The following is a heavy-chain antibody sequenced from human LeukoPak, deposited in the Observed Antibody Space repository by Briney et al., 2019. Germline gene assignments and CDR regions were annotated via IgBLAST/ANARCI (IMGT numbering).Heavy chain of an antibody. D-gene: IGHD3-10*01. CDR3: AKATPLNYYGSGSYYNY. CDR2: ISSSSSYI. J-gene: IGHJ4*02. Sequence: PGGSLRLSCAASGFTFSSYSMNWVRQAPGKGLEWVSSISSSSSYIYYADSVKGRFTISRDNATNSLYLQMNSLRAEDTSVYYCAKATPLNYYGSGSYYNYWGQGTLVTVSS. V-gene: IGHV3-21*01. CDR1: GFTFSSYS.